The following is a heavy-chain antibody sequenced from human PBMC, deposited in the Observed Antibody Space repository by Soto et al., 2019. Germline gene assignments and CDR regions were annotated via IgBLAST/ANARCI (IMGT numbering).Heavy chain of an antibody. CDR3: AKRFFGSGSPPGAFDV. Sequence: PVGSLRLSCAGSGFTFSSYAMHWVRQAPGKGLEWVAVISNDGINEYYADSVKGRFTISRDNSKNTLYVQMNNLRAEDTAIYYCAKRFFGSGSPPGAFDVWGQGTMVTVSS. D-gene: IGHD3-10*01. J-gene: IGHJ3*01. CDR1: GFTFSSYA. V-gene: IGHV3-30-3*02. CDR2: ISNDGINE.